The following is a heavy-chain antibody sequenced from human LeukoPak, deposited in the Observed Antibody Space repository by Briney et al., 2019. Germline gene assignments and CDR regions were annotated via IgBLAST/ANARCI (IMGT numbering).Heavy chain of an antibody. V-gene: IGHV1-69*05. CDR2: IIPIFGTA. D-gene: IGHD6-13*01. Sequence: SVQESRKSTRGIYRSYAISWVRQAPGQGLEWMGGIIPIFGTANYVQKFQGRVTITMDESTSTAYMELSSLRAEDTAVYYCARESGRGSSTRGYYFDYWREGTLVSVSS. J-gene: IGHJ4*02. CDR3: ARESGRGSSTRGYYFDY. CDR1: RGIYRSYA.